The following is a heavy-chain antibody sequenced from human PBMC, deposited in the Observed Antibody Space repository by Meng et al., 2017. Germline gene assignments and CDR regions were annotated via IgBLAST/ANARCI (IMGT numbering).Heavy chain of an antibody. Sequence: VQVQQCGAGLFKPSETLALTCAVYGGSFSGYYWSWIRQPPGKGLEWIGEINHSGSTNYNPSLKSRVTISVDTSKNQFSLKLSSVTAADTAVYYCARGSMFGATVTKIDYWGQGTLVTVSS. V-gene: IGHV4-34*01. CDR3: ARGSMFGATVTKIDY. J-gene: IGHJ4*02. CDR1: GGSFSGYY. CDR2: INHSGST. D-gene: IGHD4-17*01.